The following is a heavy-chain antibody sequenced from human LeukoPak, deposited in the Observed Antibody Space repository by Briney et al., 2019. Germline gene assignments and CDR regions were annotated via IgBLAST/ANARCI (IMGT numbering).Heavy chain of an antibody. CDR3: ASYDGSGYYVDY. J-gene: IGHJ4*02. Sequence: PGGSLGLSCAASEFTVSSNYMSWVRQAPGKGLEWVSVIYSGGSTYYADSVKGRFTISRDNSKNTLYLQMNSLRAEDTAVYYCASYDGSGYYVDYWGQGTLVTVSS. CDR2: IYSGGST. D-gene: IGHD3-22*01. CDR1: EFTVSSNY. V-gene: IGHV3-53*01.